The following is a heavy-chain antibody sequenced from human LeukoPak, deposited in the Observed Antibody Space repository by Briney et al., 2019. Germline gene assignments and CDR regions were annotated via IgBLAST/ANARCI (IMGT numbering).Heavy chain of an antibody. Sequence: PGGSLRLSCAASGLTFSSYAVGWVRQAPGKGLEWVSAISGSGDTSFYADSVKGRFTISRDNSKNTLYLQMNSLSAEDTAVYYCAIDFRGNGYFFYYCGQGTLVTVSS. V-gene: IGHV3-23*01. CDR3: AIDFRGNGYFFYY. CDR1: GLTFSSYA. J-gene: IGHJ4*02. CDR2: ISGSGDTS. D-gene: IGHD4-23*01.